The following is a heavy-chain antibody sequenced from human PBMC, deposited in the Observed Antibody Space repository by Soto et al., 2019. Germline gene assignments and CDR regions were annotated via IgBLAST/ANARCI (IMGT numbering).Heavy chain of an antibody. CDR1: GFTFSSYW. V-gene: IGHV3-7*01. CDR2: IKQDGSEK. Sequence: GGSLRLSCAASGFTFSSYWMSWVRQAPGKGLEWVANIKQDGSEKYYVDSVKGRFTISRDNAKNSLYLQMNSLRAEDTAVYYCARVVPFTIFGVVPTHYFDYWGQGTLVTVSA. D-gene: IGHD3-3*01. CDR3: ARVVPFTIFGVVPTHYFDY. J-gene: IGHJ4*02.